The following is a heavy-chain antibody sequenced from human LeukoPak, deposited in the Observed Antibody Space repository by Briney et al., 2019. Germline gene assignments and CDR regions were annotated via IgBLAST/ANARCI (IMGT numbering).Heavy chain of an antibody. CDR3: ATDLATVVIVTNY. V-gene: IGHV1-24*01. Sequence: ASVKVSCKVSGYTLTKLSMHWVRQAPGKGLEWMGGFDPEDGETIYGQKFQGRVTMTEDTSTDTVYMELSSLRSEDTAVYYCATDLATVVIVTNYWGQGTLVTVSS. J-gene: IGHJ4*02. CDR1: GYTLTKLS. CDR2: FDPEDGET. D-gene: IGHD4-23*01.